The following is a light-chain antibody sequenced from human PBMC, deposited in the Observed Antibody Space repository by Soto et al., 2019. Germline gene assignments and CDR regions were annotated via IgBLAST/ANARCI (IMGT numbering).Light chain of an antibody. CDR3: QEGYTSSRT. J-gene: IGKJ1*01. V-gene: IGKV1-39*01. Sequence: DIQMTQSPSSLSASVGDRVTITCRASQSISFYLNWYQHRPGKAPQLLIYGASTLRSGVPSRFSGRASGTDFTLTLTRLQPEDFSPYSCQEGYTSSRTFGQGTTVEI. CDR2: GAS. CDR1: QSISFY.